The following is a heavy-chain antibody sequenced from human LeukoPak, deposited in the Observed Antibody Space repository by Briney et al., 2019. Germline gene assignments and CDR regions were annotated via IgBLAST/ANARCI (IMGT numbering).Heavy chain of an antibody. CDR3: ARTYGSGSPRYYGMDV. V-gene: IGHV4-59*01. J-gene: IGHJ6*02. CDR2: IHDSGSA. Sequence: PSETLSLTCTLSGASMSNYFWSWIRQPPGKGLEWIGYIHDSGSANYNPSLTSRLTISVDRSKNLFSLKLKSVTAADTAVYYCARTYGSGSPRYYGMDVWGQGAMVTVSS. D-gene: IGHD3-10*01. CDR1: GASMSNYF.